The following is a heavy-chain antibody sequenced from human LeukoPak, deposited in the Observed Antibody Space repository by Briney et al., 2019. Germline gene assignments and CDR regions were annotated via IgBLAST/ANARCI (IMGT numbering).Heavy chain of an antibody. Sequence: ASVKVSCKASGYTFTGYYMHWVRQAPGQGLEWMGWINPNSGGTNYAQKFQGRVTMTRDTSISTAYMELSRLRSDDTAVYYCARDRDYVGYYYYYMDVWGKGTTVTVSS. CDR1: GYTFTGYY. J-gene: IGHJ6*03. D-gene: IGHD4-17*01. CDR2: INPNSGGT. V-gene: IGHV1-2*02. CDR3: ARDRDYVGYYYYYMDV.